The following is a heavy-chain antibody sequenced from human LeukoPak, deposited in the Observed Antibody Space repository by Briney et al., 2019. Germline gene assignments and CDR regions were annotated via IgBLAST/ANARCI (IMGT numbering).Heavy chain of an antibody. J-gene: IGHJ6*02. CDR1: GGSISSYY. V-gene: IGHV4-59*01. CDR3: ARGDNAPYYGMDV. D-gene: IGHD1-14*01. Sequence: SETLSLTCTVSGGSISSYYWSWIRQPPGKGLEWIGYIYYSGSTNYNPSLKSRVTISVDTSKNQFSLKLSSVTAADTAVYYCARGDNAPYYGMDVWGQGTTVTVSS. CDR2: IYYSGST.